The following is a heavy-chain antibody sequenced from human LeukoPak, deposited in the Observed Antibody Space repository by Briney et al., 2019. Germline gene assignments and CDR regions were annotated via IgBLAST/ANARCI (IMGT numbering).Heavy chain of an antibody. CDR1: GFTVSSYG. V-gene: IGHV3-21*01. CDR2: ISSSSSYI. D-gene: IGHD5-12*01. CDR3: TRDSGYNAFDI. Sequence: PGGSLRLSCAASGFTVSSYGMHWVRQAPGKGLEWVSSISSSSSYIYYADSVKGRFTISRDNAKNSLYLQMNSLRGEDTAVYYCTRDSGYNAFDIWGQGTMVTVSS. J-gene: IGHJ3*02.